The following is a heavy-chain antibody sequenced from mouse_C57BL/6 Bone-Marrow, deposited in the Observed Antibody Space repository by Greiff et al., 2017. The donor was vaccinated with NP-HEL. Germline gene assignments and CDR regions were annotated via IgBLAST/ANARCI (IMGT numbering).Heavy chain of an antibody. CDR2: IWRGGST. CDR3: AKFTTVVAPYAMDY. J-gene: IGHJ4*01. V-gene: IGHV2-5*01. Sequence: QVHVKQSGPGLVQPSQSLSITCTVSGFSLTSYGVHWVRQSPGKGLEWLGVIWRGGSTDYNAAFMSRLSITKDNSKSQVFFKMNSLQADDTAIYYCAKFTTVVAPYAMDYWGQGTSVTVSS. CDR1: GFSLTSYG. D-gene: IGHD1-1*01.